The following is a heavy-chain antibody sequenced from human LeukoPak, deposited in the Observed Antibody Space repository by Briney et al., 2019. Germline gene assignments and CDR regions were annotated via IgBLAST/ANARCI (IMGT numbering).Heavy chain of an antibody. CDR2: IYYSGST. V-gene: IGHV4-59*12. CDR3: ARGIAAGLVDY. CDR1: GGSISSYY. Sequence: PSETLSLTCTVSGGSISSYYWSWIRQPPGKGLEWIGYIYYSGSTNYNPSLKSRVTISVDTSKNQFSLKLSSVTAADTAVYYCARGIAAGLVDYWGQGTLVTVSS. D-gene: IGHD6-13*01. J-gene: IGHJ4*02.